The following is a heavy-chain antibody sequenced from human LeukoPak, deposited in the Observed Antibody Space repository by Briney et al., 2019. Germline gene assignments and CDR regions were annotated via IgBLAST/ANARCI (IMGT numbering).Heavy chain of an antibody. CDR2: TNPNSGGT. V-gene: IGHV1-2*02. J-gene: IGHJ4*02. Sequence: GASVKVSCKASGYTFTGYYMHWVRQAPGQGLEWMGWTNPNSGGTNYAQKFQGRVTMTRDTSISTAYMELSRLRSDDTAVYYCARGSTYYYDSSGYADYWGQGTLVTVSS. CDR1: GYTFTGYY. D-gene: IGHD3-22*01. CDR3: ARGSTYYYDSSGYADY.